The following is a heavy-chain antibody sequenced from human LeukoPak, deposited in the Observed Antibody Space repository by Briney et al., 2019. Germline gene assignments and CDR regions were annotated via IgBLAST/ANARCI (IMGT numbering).Heavy chain of an antibody. CDR2: INHSGGT. D-gene: IGHD5-18*01. V-gene: IGHV4-34*01. CDR1: GGSFSGYY. Sequence: SGTLSLSCAVYGGSFSGYYWSWIRQPPGKGLEWMGEINHSGGTNYNPYLKNRATISVDTSKNQLSLKLSSGTAADTAVYSCARGQKDSPNDYWGQGTLVTVSS. J-gene: IGHJ4*02. CDR3: ARGQKDSPNDY.